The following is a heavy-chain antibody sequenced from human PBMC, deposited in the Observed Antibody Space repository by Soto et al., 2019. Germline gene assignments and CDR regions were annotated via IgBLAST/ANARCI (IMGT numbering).Heavy chain of an antibody. J-gene: IGHJ5*02. CDR2: ISAYNGNT. CDR3: ARDTVVVVPAGRGWFDP. Sequence: ASVKVSCKASGYTFTSYGISWVRQAPGQGLEWMGWISAYNGNTNYAQKLQGRVTMTTDTSTSTAYMELRSLRSDDTAVYYCARDTVVVVPAGRGWFDPWGQGTLVTVS. D-gene: IGHD2-2*01. V-gene: IGHV1-18*01. CDR1: GYTFTSYG.